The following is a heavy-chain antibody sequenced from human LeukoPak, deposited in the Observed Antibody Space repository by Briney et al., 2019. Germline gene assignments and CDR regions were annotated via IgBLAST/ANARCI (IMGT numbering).Heavy chain of an antibody. D-gene: IGHD3-22*01. J-gene: IGHJ4*02. CDR3: ATTYYYDSSGYAGY. CDR1: GFTFSSYG. CDR2: INSDGSST. V-gene: IGHV3-74*01. Sequence: GGSLRLSCAASGFTFSSYGMHWVRQAPGKGLVWVSRINSDGSSTSYADSVKGRFTISRDDAKNTLFLQMNSLRAEDTAVYYCATTYYYDSSGYAGYWGQETLVTVSS.